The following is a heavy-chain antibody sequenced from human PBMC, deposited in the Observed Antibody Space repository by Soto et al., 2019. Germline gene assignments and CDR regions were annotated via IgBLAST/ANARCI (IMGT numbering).Heavy chain of an antibody. CDR3: AKGLHRDNILTGNSVGVLDY. CDR2: ISGSTDYT. Sequence: PGGSLRLSCTASGYTFNNYAMTWVRQAPGKGLQWVSSISGSTDYTYYTDSVRGRFTISRDNSNNTLYLQINDLRDEDTAVYYCAKGLHRDNILTGNSVGVLDYWGQGALVTVSS. CDR1: GYTFNNYA. J-gene: IGHJ4*02. V-gene: IGHV3-23*01. D-gene: IGHD3-9*01.